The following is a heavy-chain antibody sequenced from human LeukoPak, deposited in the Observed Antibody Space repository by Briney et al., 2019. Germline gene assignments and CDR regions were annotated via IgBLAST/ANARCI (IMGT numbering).Heavy chain of an antibody. CDR1: EFTFSNYW. J-gene: IGHJ4*02. CDR2: IKKDGSEK. CDR3: ARVWGRDSNYRCFDY. Sequence: PGGSLRLSCATSEFTFSNYWMSWLRQAPGKGLEWVATIKKDGSEKYYVDSVNGRFTISSDNAKNSLFLQMNSLRVEDTAVYYCARVWGRDSNYRCFDYWGQGTLVTVSS. V-gene: IGHV3-7*01. D-gene: IGHD4-11*01.